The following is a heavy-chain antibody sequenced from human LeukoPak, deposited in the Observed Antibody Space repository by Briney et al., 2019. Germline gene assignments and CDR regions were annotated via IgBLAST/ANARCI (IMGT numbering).Heavy chain of an antibody. CDR1: GFSVSTYE. D-gene: IGHD3-10*01. CDR2: ISNSGTTI. Sequence: GESLRLSCAASGFSVSTYEMNWVRQAPGKGLECVSYISNSGTTISYAGSVEGRFTISRDNAKNPLYLEMNSLRVEDTAVYYCARGRPEFFGSGTYLNDWGQGTLVTVSS. CDR3: ARGRPEFFGSGTYLND. V-gene: IGHV3-48*03. J-gene: IGHJ4*02.